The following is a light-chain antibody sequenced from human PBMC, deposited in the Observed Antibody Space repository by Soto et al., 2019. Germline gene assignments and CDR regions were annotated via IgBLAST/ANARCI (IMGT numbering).Light chain of an antibody. CDR3: QQYGRSPS. Sequence: ETTLTQSPDTLSLSPGEGATLSCRASQIIGSAYLAWYQQKPGQAPRLLIFGASTRATGTPHRFSVSGSGTDCTLNISALESEDVGVYYCQQYGRSPSFGRGTKVEIK. CDR2: GAS. J-gene: IGKJ1*01. CDR1: QIIGSAY. V-gene: IGKV3-20*01.